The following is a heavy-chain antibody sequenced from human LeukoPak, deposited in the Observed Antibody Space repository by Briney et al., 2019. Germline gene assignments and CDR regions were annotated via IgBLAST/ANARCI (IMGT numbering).Heavy chain of an antibody. CDR1: GFTVRSNY. J-gene: IGHJ6*03. V-gene: IGHV3-53*01. CDR2: LHTDGSS. D-gene: IGHD3-10*01. Sequence: PGGSLRLSCAPSGFTVRSNYLTWVRQAPGKGLEWVSILHTDGSSFYADSVKGRFTISRDISKNTVSLHMTSLRAEDTAVYYCARVRITMVRGSNSFYYMDVWGKRTTVTVSS. CDR3: ARVRITMVRGSNSFYYMDV.